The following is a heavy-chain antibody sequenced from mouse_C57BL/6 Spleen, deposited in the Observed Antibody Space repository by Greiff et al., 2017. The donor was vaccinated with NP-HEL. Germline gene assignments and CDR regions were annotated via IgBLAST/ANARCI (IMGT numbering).Heavy chain of an antibody. CDR2: ISNLAYSI. CDR1: GFTFSDYG. CDR3: ARHNGPFAY. D-gene: IGHD1-1*02. J-gene: IGHJ3*01. V-gene: IGHV5-15*01. Sequence: DVQLVESGGGLVQPGGSLKLSCAASGFTFSDYGMAWVRQAPRKGPEWVAFISNLAYSIYYADTVTGRFTISRENAKNTLYLEMSSLRSEDTAMYYCARHNGPFAYWGQGTLVTVSA.